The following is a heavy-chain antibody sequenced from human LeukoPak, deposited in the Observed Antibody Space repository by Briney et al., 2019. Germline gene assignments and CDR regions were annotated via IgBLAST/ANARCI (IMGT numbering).Heavy chain of an antibody. CDR1: GFTFSSYW. CDR2: IPYDGSNK. Sequence: GGSLRLSCAASGFTFSSYWMHWVRQAPGKGLEWVALIPYDGSNKYYADSVKGRFTVSRDNSKNTLYLQMNSLRAEDTAVYYCARHYSDRVVTLNYYFDYWGQGTLVTVSS. D-gene: IGHD3-3*01. J-gene: IGHJ4*02. V-gene: IGHV3-30*03. CDR3: ARHYSDRVVTLNYYFDY.